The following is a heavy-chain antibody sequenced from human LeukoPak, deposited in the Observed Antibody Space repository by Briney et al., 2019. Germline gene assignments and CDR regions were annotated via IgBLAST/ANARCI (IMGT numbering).Heavy chain of an antibody. D-gene: IGHD6-6*01. V-gene: IGHV3-23*01. CDR1: GFTFSGYA. Sequence: GGSLRLSCTVSGFTFSGYAFTWVRQAPGKGLEFVSSISVTGSNIYYADSVKGRFTITRDNSKNTLDLQMNSLRSEDTAVYFCARDRTRSVGSGLGRALMLVYWGQGTLVTVSS. CDR3: ARDRTRSVGSGLGRALMLVY. J-gene: IGHJ4*02. CDR2: ISVTGSNI.